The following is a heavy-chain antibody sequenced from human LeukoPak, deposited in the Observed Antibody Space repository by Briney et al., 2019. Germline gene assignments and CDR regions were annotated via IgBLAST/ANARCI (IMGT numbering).Heavy chain of an antibody. D-gene: IGHD6-13*01. CDR3: ARDLEDYGSSLSNWFDP. CDR1: GGTFISYA. Sequence: SVKVSCKASGGTFISYAISWVRQAPGQGLEWMGGIIPIFGTANYAQKFQGRVTITADESTSTAYMELSSLRSEDTAVYYCARDLEDYGSSLSNWFDPWGQGTLVTVSS. CDR2: IIPIFGTA. V-gene: IGHV1-69*13. J-gene: IGHJ5*02.